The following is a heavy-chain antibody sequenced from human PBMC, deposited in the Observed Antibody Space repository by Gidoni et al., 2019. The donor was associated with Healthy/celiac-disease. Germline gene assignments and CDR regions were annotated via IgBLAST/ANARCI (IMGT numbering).Heavy chain of an antibody. CDR1: GYTLTELS. CDR3: ATDVRRGSTGW. Sequence: QVQLVQSGAAATKPGASVNVACKVSGYTLTELSMHWVRQAPGNGLEWMGGFDPEDGETIYAQKFQGRVTMTEDTATDTAYMELSSLRSEDTAGYYCATDVRRGSTGWWGQGTLVTVSS. CDR2: FDPEDGET. J-gene: IGHJ4*02. D-gene: IGHD2-2*01. V-gene: IGHV1-24*01.